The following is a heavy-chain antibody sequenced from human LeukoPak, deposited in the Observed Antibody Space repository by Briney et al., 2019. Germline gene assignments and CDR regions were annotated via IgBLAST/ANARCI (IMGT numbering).Heavy chain of an antibody. D-gene: IGHD6-19*01. CDR3: ARHGYKSGWYGGDFDN. CDR1: GGSISSSTFY. V-gene: IGHV4-39*01. Sequence: SETLSLTCTVSGGSISSSTFYWAWIRQPPWKGLEWIGTIYSSGSSYYNPSLKSRVTISVDTSKNQFSLKLSSVTAADTAVYYCARHGYKSGWYGGDFDNWGQGTLVSVSS. J-gene: IGHJ4*02. CDR2: IYSSGSS.